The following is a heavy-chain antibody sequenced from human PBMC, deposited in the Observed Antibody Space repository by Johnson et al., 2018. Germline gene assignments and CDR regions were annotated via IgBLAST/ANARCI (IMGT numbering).Heavy chain of an antibody. D-gene: IGHD3-3*01. V-gene: IGHV3-30-3*01. CDR3: ARDTPFLEKFSTYYMNI. CDR2: ISFVGTFK. Sequence: QVQLVESGGGVVQPGRSXRLSCPASGFTFSTHALHWVRQAPGKGLEWVAVISFVGTFKYDTASVKGRFTLSRDNSKNTLYGQMNRRRAEDTAVYYCARDTPFLEKFSTYYMNIWGKWTTVTVSS. J-gene: IGHJ6*03. CDR1: GFTFSTHA.